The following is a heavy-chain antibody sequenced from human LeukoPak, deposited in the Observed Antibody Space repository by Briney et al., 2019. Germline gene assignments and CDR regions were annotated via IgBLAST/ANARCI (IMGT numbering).Heavy chain of an antibody. CDR3: YVSGSYLREVDAFDI. Sequence: GRSLRLSCAASGFTFSRYWMHWVRQAPGKGLVWVSRLNGDGSATTYADSVKGRFTISRDNAKNTLYLQMNSLRAEDTAVYYCYVSGSYLREVDAFDIWGQGTMVTVSS. CDR1: GFTFSRYW. CDR2: LNGDGSAT. V-gene: IGHV3-74*01. D-gene: IGHD3-10*01. J-gene: IGHJ3*02.